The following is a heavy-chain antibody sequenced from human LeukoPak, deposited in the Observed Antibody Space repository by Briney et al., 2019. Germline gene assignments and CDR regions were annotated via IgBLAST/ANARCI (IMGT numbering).Heavy chain of an antibody. V-gene: IGHV3-30*04. Sequence: PGGSLRLSCAASGLTFSNYAMHWVRQAPGKGLEWVAVISFDGNIKYYVDSVKGRFTISRDNSENTLYLQMDSLRPEDTAVYYCESSSAWKEVYYWGQGTLVTVSS. CDR3: ESSSAWKEVYY. CDR2: ISFDGNIK. J-gene: IGHJ4*02. D-gene: IGHD6-25*01. CDR1: GLTFSNYA.